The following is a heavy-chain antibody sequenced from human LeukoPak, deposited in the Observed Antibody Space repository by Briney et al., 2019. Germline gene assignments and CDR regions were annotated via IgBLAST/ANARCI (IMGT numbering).Heavy chain of an antibody. V-gene: IGHV3-7*01. D-gene: IGHD4/OR15-4a*01. CDR2: IKQDGNEK. J-gene: IGHJ4*02. CDR3: ARDTLGEGEDANYAVYYFDY. Sequence: GGSLRLSCAASGFTFNSYSMHWVRQAPGKGLEWVANIKQDGNEKYYADSVKGRFTISRDNGKNSLDLQMNSLRADDTAFYYCARDTLGEGEDANYAVYYFDYWGQGTVVTVSS. CDR1: GFTFNSYS.